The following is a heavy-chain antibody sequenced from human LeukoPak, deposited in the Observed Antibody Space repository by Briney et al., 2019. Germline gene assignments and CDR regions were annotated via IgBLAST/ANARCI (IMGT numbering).Heavy chain of an antibody. Sequence: ASVKVSCKASGYTFTGYYMHWVRQAPGQGLEWMGWINPNSGGTNYAQKFQGWVTMTRDTSISTAYMELSRLRSDDTAVYYCARDQDPHGSGSHVYPSYGMDVWGQGTTVTVSS. J-gene: IGHJ6*02. V-gene: IGHV1-2*04. D-gene: IGHD3-10*01. CDR1: GYTFTGYY. CDR2: INPNSGGT. CDR3: ARDQDPHGSGSHVYPSYGMDV.